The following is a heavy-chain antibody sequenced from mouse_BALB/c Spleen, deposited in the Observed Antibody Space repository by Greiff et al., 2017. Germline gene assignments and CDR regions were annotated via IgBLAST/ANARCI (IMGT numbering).Heavy chain of an antibody. J-gene: IGHJ3*01. CDR2: ISSGGSYT. CDR1: GFTFSSYT. CDR3: TREGTGTWFAY. Sequence: DVMLVESGGGLVKPGGSLKLSCAASGFTFSSYTMSWVRQTPEKRLEWVATISSGGSYTYYPDSVKGRFTISRDNAKNTLYLQMSSLKSEDTAMYYCTREGTGTWFAYWGQGTLVTVSA. V-gene: IGHV5-6-4*01. D-gene: IGHD4-1*01.